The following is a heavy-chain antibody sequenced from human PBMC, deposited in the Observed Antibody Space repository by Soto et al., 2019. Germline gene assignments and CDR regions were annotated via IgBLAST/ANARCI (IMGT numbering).Heavy chain of an antibody. D-gene: IGHD3-22*01. CDR2: ISFDGSNE. CDR1: GFTFSSYA. CDR3: AKTYYYDRSGYYQNWFDP. V-gene: IGHV3-30-3*02. J-gene: IGHJ5*02. Sequence: QVQLVESGGGVVQPGWSLRLSCAASGFTFSSYAMHWIRQAPGKGLEWVAIISFDGSNEYYADSVKGQFTISRDNSKNTLYLQVRSLRAEDTAVYYCAKTYYYDRSGYYQNWFDPWGQGTLVTVSS.